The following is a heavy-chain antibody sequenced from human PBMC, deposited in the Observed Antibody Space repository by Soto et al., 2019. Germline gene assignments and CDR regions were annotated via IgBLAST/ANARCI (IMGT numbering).Heavy chain of an antibody. CDR2: IYYSGST. Sequence: QVQLQESGPGLVKPSQTLSLTCTVSGGSISSGGYYWSWIRQHPGKGLEWIGYIYYSGSTYYNPSLKSRVTISVDTSKNQFSLNLSSVTAADTAVYYCARSITIFGVVTLFDYWGQGTLVTVSS. D-gene: IGHD3-3*01. V-gene: IGHV4-31*03. J-gene: IGHJ4*02. CDR3: ARSITIFGVVTLFDY. CDR1: GGSISSGGYY.